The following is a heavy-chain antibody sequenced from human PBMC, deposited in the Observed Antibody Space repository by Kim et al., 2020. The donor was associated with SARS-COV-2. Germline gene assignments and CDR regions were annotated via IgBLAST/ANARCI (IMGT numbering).Heavy chain of an antibody. D-gene: IGHD3-10*01. Sequence: TIYYGSSVKGPITNSRDKAKNSLYLQMNSLRDEDTAVYYWARKLLPFDYWGQGTLVTVSS. CDR2: TI. V-gene: IGHV3-11*04. J-gene: IGHJ4*02. CDR3: ARKLLPFDY.